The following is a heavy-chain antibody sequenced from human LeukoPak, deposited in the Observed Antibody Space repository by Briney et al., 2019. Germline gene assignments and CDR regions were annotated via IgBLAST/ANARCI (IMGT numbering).Heavy chain of an antibody. V-gene: IGHV1-69*06. CDR1: GGTFSSYA. CDR3: ARERYYGSGSYLGGLDY. CDR2: TIPIFGTA. J-gene: IGHJ4*02. D-gene: IGHD3-10*01. Sequence: SVKVSCKASGGTFSSYAISWVRQAPGQGLEWMGGTIPIFGTANYAQKFQGRVTITADKSTSTAYMELSSLRSEDTAVYYCARERYYGSGSYLGGLDYWGQGTLVTVSS.